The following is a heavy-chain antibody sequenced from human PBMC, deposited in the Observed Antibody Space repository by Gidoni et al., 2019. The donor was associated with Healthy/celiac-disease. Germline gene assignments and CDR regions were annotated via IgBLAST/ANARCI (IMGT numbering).Heavy chain of an antibody. CDR2: ISGSGGST. D-gene: IGHD3-22*01. J-gene: IGHJ4*02. V-gene: IGHV3-23*01. CDR1: GFPFRSYA. CDR3: AKDQPTMIVVDLYYFDY. Sequence: EVQLLESGGGLVQPGGSLRLSCAASGFPFRSYAMSWVRQAPGKGLEWVSAISGSGGSTDYADYVKGRFTISRDNSKNTLYLQMNSLRAEDTAVYYCAKDQPTMIVVDLYYFDYWGQGTLVTVSS.